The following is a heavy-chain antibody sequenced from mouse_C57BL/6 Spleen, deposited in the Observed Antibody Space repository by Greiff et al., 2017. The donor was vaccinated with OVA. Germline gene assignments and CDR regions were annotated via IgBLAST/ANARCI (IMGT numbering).Heavy chain of an antibody. J-gene: IGHJ1*03. CDR3: ALGLYWYFDV. D-gene: IGHD2-10*02. CDR2: INPYNGDT. Sequence: EVMLVESGPELVKPGDSVKISCKASGYSFTGYFMNWVMQSHGKSLEWIGRINPYNGDTFYNQKFKGKATLTVDKSSSTAHMELRSLTSEDSAVYYCALGLYWYFDVWGTGTTVTVSS. CDR1: GYSFTGYF. V-gene: IGHV1-20*01.